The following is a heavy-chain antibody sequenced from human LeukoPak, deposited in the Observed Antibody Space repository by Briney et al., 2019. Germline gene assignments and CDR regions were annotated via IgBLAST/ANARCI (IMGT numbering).Heavy chain of an antibody. V-gene: IGHV4-34*01. CDR3: YSGLPARTYYYDSSGYSHRYYFDY. J-gene: IGHJ4*02. D-gene: IGHD3-22*01. CDR1: GGSFSGYY. Sequence: RASETLSLTCAVYGGSFSGYYWSWIRQPPGKGLEWMGEINHSGSTNYNPSLKSRVTISVDTSKNQFSLKLSSVTAADTAVYYCYSGLPARTYYYDSSGYSHRYYFDYWGQGTLVTVSS. CDR2: INHSGST.